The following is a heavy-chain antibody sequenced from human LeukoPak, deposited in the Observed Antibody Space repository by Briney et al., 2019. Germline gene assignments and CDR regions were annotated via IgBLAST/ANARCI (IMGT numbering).Heavy chain of an antibody. J-gene: IGHJ4*02. CDR1: KFSFSSYA. CDR2: ISGSGDST. V-gene: IGHV3-23*01. CDR3: AKDEGYCSGGSCYPTRFDY. D-gene: IGHD2-15*01. Sequence: SGGSLRLSCAASKFSFSSYAMSWVRQAPGKGLEWVSGISGSGDSTYYADSVKGRFTISRDNSKNTLFLQMNSLRAEDTAVYYCAKDEGYCSGGSCYPTRFDYWGQGTLVTVSS.